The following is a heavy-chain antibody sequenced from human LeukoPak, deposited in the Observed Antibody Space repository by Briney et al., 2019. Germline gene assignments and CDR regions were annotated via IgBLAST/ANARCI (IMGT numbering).Heavy chain of an antibody. J-gene: IGHJ4*02. Sequence: PGGSLRLSCVASGFTFSSYEMNWVRQAPGKGLEWVSYISSSGSTIYYADSVKGRFTISRDNAKNSLYLQMNSLRAEDTAVYYCARVGDFWSGYSDYWGQGTLVTVSS. CDR3: ARVGDFWSGYSDY. CDR2: ISSSGSTI. D-gene: IGHD3-3*01. CDR1: GFTFSSYE. V-gene: IGHV3-48*03.